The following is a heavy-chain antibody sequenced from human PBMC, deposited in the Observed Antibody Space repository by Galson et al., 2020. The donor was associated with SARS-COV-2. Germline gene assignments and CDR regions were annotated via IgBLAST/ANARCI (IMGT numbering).Heavy chain of an antibody. D-gene: IGHD2-2*01. CDR3: ARHGIYCSSTSCYYWFDP. Sequence: HGESLKISCKGSGYSFTSYWISWVRQMPGKGLEWMGRIDPSDSYTNYSPSFQGHVTISADKSISTAYLQWSSLKASDTAMYYCARHGIYCSSTSCYYWFDPWGQGTLVTVSS. V-gene: IGHV5-10-1*01. CDR2: IDPSDSYT. J-gene: IGHJ5*02. CDR1: GYSFTSYW.